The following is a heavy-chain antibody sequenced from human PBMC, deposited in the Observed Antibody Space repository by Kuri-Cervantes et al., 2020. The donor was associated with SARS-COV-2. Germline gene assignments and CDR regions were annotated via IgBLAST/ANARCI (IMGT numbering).Heavy chain of an antibody. J-gene: IGHJ4*02. CDR2: ISHDGKNK. Sequence: GESPKISCAASGFNFSRTDMHWVRQAPGKGLGWVAVISHDGKNKKCIASGKGRFTIPRENSQNTLYLHMKSLRSEDTAMYYCAKDRVGVQDFWGQGTLVTVSS. CDR1: GFNFSRTD. D-gene: IGHD2-21*01. CDR3: AKDRVGVQDF. V-gene: IGHV3-30*18.